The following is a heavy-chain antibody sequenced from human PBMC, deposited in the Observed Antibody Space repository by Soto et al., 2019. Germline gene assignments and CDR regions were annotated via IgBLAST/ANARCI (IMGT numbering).Heavy chain of an antibody. CDR2: IIPIFGTA. J-gene: IGHJ3*02. CDR1: GGTFSSYA. D-gene: IGHD3-22*01. V-gene: IGHV1-69*01. Sequence: QVQLVQSRAEVKKPGSSVKVSCKASGGTFSSYAISWVRQAPGQGLEWMGGIIPIFGTANYAQKFQGRVTITADESTSTAYMELSSLRSEDTAVYYCARDLDYYDSSGPGAFDIWGQGTMVTVSS. CDR3: ARDLDYYDSSGPGAFDI.